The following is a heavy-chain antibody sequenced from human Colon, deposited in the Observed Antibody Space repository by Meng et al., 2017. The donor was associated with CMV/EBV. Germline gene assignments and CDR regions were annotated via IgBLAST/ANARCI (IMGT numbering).Heavy chain of an antibody. J-gene: IGHJ4*02. V-gene: IGHV3-23*01. CDR3: AKGHSDTVTAPDY. Sequence: AAAGFTFSTNTRTWVRQVPGRGLEWVSRIRGSGGGIYYADSVKGRFTISRDNSKNILYLQMNSLRAEDSAVYYCAKGHSDTVTAPDYWGQGTLVTVSS. CDR2: IRGSGGGI. D-gene: IGHD2-21*02. CDR1: GFTFSTNT.